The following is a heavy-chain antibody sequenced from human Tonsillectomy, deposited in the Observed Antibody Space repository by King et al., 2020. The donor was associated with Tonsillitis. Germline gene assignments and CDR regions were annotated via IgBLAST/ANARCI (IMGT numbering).Heavy chain of an antibody. CDR1: GYTFTGYY. CDR2: INPNSGGT. CDR3: ARDYYSSTSCYRFVY. J-gene: IGHJ4*02. V-gene: IGHV1-2*04. D-gene: IGHD2-2*01. Sequence: VQLVESGAEVKKPGASVKVSCKASGYTFTGYYMHWVRQAPGQGLEWMGWINPNSGGTNYAQDFQGWVTMTRDTSISTVYKELSRLRSDDTAVYHCARDYYSSTSCYRFVYCGQGTLVTVSS.